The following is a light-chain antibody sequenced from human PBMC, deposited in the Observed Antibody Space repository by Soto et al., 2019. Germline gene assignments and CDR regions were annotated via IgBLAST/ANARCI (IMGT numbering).Light chain of an antibody. Sequence: QSVLTQPASVSGPPGQSITISCTGTSSDVGAYNYVSWYQHRPGEDPKLMIYDVSNRPSGVATRFSGSKSGNTASLTISGLQAEDEADYYCSSYTTSNTLVSLFGTVPKVTVL. V-gene: IGLV2-14*03. J-gene: IGLJ1*01. CDR3: SSYTTSNTLVSL. CDR1: SSDVGAYNY. CDR2: DVS.